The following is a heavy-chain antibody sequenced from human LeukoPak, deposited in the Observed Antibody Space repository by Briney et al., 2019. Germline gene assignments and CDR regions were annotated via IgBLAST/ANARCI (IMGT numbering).Heavy chain of an antibody. Sequence: GASVKGSCKASGGTFSSYAISWVRQAPGQGLEWMGGIIPIFGTANYAQKFQGRVTITADKSTSTAYMELSSLKSEDTAVYYCAREGLGYYDILTGYPDYWGQGTLVTVSS. J-gene: IGHJ4*02. CDR2: IIPIFGTA. D-gene: IGHD3-9*01. V-gene: IGHV1-69*06. CDR3: AREGLGYYDILTGYPDY. CDR1: GGTFSSYA.